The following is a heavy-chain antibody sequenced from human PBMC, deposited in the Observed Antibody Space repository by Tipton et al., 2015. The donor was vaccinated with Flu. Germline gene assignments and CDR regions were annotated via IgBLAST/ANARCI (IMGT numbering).Heavy chain of an antibody. D-gene: IGHD2-21*02. CDR1: GGSITSANYN. Sequence: LRLSCAVSGGSITSANYNCWGWVRQSPGKGLEWMGCMYHTGTTYHNPSLRSRLTMSIDTSESQFSLKLNSVTAADTAIYYCARDVDVLGCSDCYSVWGRGTLVTVSS. CDR2: MYHTGTT. V-gene: IGHV4-31*02. CDR3: ARDVDVLGCSDCYSV. J-gene: IGHJ4*02.